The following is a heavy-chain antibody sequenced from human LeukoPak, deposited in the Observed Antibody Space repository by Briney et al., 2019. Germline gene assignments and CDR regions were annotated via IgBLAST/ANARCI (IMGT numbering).Heavy chain of an antibody. CDR2: ISSSGSTK. J-gene: IGHJ6*03. D-gene: IGHD3-10*02. CDR3: AREYYVPRNYMDV. V-gene: IGHV3-48*03. CDR1: GFTFSNYE. Sequence: PGGSLRLSCAASGFTFSNYEVNWVRQAPGEGLEWVSYISSSGSTKKYADSVKGRFSISRDNAKNSLYLQMNSLRAEDTAVYYCAREYYVPRNYMDVWGKGTTVTISS.